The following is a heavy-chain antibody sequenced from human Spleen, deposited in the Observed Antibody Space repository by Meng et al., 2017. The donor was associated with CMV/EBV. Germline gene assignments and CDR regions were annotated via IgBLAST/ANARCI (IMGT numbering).Heavy chain of an antibody. CDR1: VTFSTYA. Sequence: VTFSTYAMHWVRQPPGKGLEWVSAITGTGSSRYYADSVEGRFTISRDNSKNTLYLEMNSLRVEDTAVYYCAKGGRAVSAAIGGWFDSWGQGTLVTVSS. D-gene: IGHD2-2*02. J-gene: IGHJ5*01. V-gene: IGHV3-23*01. CDR3: AKGGRAVSAAIGGWFDS. CDR2: ITGTGSSR.